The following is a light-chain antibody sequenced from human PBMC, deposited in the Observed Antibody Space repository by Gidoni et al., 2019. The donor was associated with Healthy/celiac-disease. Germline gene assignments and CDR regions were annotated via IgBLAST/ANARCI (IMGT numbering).Light chain of an antibody. Sequence: IQMTQSPSSLSASVGDRVIITRRASQSISSYLNWYQQKPGKARKLLIYAASSLQSGVPSRFSGSGSGTDFTLTISCLRPEDFATYYCQRGYSNLTFGGGTKVEIK. CDR1: QSISSY. CDR3: QRGYSNLT. V-gene: IGKV1-39*01. CDR2: AAS. J-gene: IGKJ4*01.